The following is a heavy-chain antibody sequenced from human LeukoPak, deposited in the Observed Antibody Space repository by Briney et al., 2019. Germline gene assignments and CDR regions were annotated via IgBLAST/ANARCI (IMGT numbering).Heavy chain of an antibody. CDR3: ARGGRNWFDP. V-gene: IGHV4-59*02. J-gene: IGHJ5*02. D-gene: IGHD3-10*01. CDR1: GGSVSTYY. CDR2: IYYSGST. Sequence: SETLSLTCTVSGGSVSTYYWSWIRQPPGKGLEWIGCIYYSGSTNYNPSLKSRVTISVDASKNQFSLKLSSVTAADTAVYYCARGGRNWFDPWGQGTLVTVSS.